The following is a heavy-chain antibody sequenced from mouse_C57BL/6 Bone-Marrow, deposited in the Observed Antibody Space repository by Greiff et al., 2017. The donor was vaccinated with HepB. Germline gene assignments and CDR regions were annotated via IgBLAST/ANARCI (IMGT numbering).Heavy chain of an antibody. CDR3: AREMPFITTVVFDY. V-gene: IGHV1-69*01. D-gene: IGHD1-1*01. Sequence: VQLQQPGAELVMPGASVKLSCKASGYTFTSYWMHWVKQRPGQGLEWIGEIDPSDSYTNYNQKFKGKSTLTVDESSSTAYMQLSSLTSEDSAVYYCAREMPFITTVVFDYWGQGTTLTVSS. CDR2: IDPSDSYT. CDR1: GYTFTSYW. J-gene: IGHJ2*01.